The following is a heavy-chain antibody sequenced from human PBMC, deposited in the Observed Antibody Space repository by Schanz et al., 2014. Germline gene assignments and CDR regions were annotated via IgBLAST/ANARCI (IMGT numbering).Heavy chain of an antibody. Sequence: QVQLQESGPGLVKPSGTLSLTCTVSGGSISSNNWWTWVRHPPGKGLEWIGEIYQSGKTTYDPSLKSRPTVSVDSPRHHFPLRPTSGTAADTAVYFCAGRPVRARSGGLDSGGQGTLVTVSS. CDR3: AGRPVRARSGGLDS. CDR1: GGSISSNNW. D-gene: IGHD6-19*01. V-gene: IGHV4-4*02. J-gene: IGHJ4*02. CDR2: IYQSGKT.